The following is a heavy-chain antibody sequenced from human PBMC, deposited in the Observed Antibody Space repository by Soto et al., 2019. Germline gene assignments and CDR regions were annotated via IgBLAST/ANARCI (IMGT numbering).Heavy chain of an antibody. CDR2: IIPIFGTA. CDR3: ARDPVYSSSPPNWFDP. J-gene: IGHJ5*02. V-gene: IGHV1-69*13. D-gene: IGHD6-6*01. Sequence: SVKVSCKASGVTFSSYAISWVRQAPGQGLEWMGGIIPIFGTANYAQKFQGRVTITADESTSTAYMELSSLRSEDTAVYCCARDPVYSSSPPNWFDPWGQGTLVTVSS. CDR1: GVTFSSYA.